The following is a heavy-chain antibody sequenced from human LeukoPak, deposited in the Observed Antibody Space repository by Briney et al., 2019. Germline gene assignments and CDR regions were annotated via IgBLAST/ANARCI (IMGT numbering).Heavy chain of an antibody. CDR1: GFTFSGSS. J-gene: IGHJ5*02. CDR2: IRTKANTYAT. V-gene: IGHV3-73*01. Sequence: GGSLRLACAASGFTFSGSSIHWVRQASGKGLEWVGLIRTKANTYATAYAASVTGRFTISRDDSKTTSYLQMNSLKTEGTALYFCTTSYSGNSWYDWFGPWGQGTLVTVSS. CDR3: TTSYSGNSWYDWFGP. D-gene: IGHD6-13*01.